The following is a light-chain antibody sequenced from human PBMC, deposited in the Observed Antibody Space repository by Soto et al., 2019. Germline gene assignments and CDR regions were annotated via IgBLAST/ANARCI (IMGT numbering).Light chain of an antibody. Sequence: IVMTQSPLSLPVTPGEPASISCSSSQSLLQSNGYNYLDWYLQKPGQSPQLLIYVGSYRASGVPDRFSGSGSGTDFTLNIRRVEAVEVVVYYGMQSQQSPPTFGQGTKVEI. CDR3: MQSQQSPPT. J-gene: IGKJ1*01. V-gene: IGKV2-28*01. CDR2: VGS. CDR1: QSLLQSNGYNY.